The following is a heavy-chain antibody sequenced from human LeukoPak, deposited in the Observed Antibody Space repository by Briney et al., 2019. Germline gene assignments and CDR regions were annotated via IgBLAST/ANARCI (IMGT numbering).Heavy chain of an antibody. Sequence: ASLKVSCKASGYTFTRYYMHWVRQAPGQGLEWMGWINPNSGGTNYAQKFQGGVTMTRDTSISTAYMELSRLRSDDRAVYYCARALYSSGWYDPWGQGSLITVRS. CDR1: GYTFTRYY. J-gene: IGHJ5*02. V-gene: IGHV1-2*02. CDR2: INPNSGGT. CDR3: ARALYSSGWYDP. D-gene: IGHD6-19*01.